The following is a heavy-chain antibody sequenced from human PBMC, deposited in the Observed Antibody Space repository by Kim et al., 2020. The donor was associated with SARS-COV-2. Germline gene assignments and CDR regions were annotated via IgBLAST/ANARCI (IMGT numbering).Heavy chain of an antibody. CDR1: GFTFDDYA. Sequence: GGSLRLSCAASGFTFDDYAMHWVRQAPGKGLEWVSGISWNSGSIGYADSVKGRFTISRDNAKNSLYLQMNSLRAEDTALYYCAKDPSGSGWYYFDYWGQG. D-gene: IGHD6-19*01. J-gene: IGHJ4*02. CDR3: AKDPSGSGWYYFDY. V-gene: IGHV3-9*01. CDR2: ISWNSGSI.